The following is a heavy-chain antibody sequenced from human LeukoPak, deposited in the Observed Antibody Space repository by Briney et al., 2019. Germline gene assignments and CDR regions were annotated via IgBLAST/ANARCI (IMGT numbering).Heavy chain of an antibody. J-gene: IGHJ4*02. CDR1: GFTFSSYA. CDR2: ISGSGGST. CDR3: AKDRGGWYFDY. V-gene: IGHV3-23*01. Sequence: GGSLRLSCAASGFTFSSYAMSWVRQAPGKGLEWVSAISGSGGSTIYADSVKGRFTISRDNSKNTLCLQMNSLRAEDTAVYYCAKDRGGWYFDYWGQGTLVTVSS. D-gene: IGHD6-19*01.